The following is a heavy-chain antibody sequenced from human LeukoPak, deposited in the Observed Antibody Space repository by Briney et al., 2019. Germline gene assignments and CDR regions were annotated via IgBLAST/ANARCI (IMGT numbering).Heavy chain of an antibody. CDR1: GFSFSSYG. CDR2: ISDSGDST. Sequence: PGGSLRLSCAASGFSFSSYGMHWVRQAPGKGLEWVSAISDSGDSTYYGDSVKGRFTISRDNSKNTLYLRMNSLRAEDTAVYYCAKTRPLDSSSWSHGDYWGQGTLVTVSS. J-gene: IGHJ4*02. D-gene: IGHD6-13*01. CDR3: AKTRPLDSSSWSHGDY. V-gene: IGHV3-23*01.